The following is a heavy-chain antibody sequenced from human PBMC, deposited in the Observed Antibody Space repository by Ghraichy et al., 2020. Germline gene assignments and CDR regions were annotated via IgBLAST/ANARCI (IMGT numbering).Heavy chain of an antibody. J-gene: IGHJ4*02. CDR3: AKVPHPREIWFGELYQYYFDY. CDR1: GFTFSSYA. V-gene: IGHV3-23*01. CDR2: ISGSGGST. D-gene: IGHD3-10*01. Sequence: GGSLRLSCAASGFTFSSYAMSWVRQAPGKGLEWVSAISGSGGSTYYADSVKGRFTISRDNSKNTLYLQMNSLRAEDTAVYYCAKVPHPREIWFGELYQYYFDYWGQGTLVTVSS.